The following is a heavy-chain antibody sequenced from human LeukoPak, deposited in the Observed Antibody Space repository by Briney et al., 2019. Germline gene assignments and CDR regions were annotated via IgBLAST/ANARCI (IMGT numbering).Heavy chain of an antibody. V-gene: IGHV4-34*01. CDR3: ARRAQGSSGYYGWFDP. CDR1: GGSFSGYY. CDR2: INHSGST. Sequence: SETLSLTCVVYGGSFSGYYWSWIRQPPGKGLEWIGEINHSGSTNYNPSLKSRVTISVDTSKNQFSLKLSSVTAADTAVYYCARRAQGSSGYYGWFDPWGQGTLVTVSS. J-gene: IGHJ5*02. D-gene: IGHD3-22*01.